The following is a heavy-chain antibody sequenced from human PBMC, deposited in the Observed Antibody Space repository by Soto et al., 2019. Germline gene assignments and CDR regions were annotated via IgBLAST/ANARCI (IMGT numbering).Heavy chain of an antibody. D-gene: IGHD3-9*01. Sequence: ASVKVSCKAAGYTFTSYYMHWVRQAPGQGLEWMGIINPSGGSTSYAQKFQGRVTMTRDTSTSTVYMELSSLRSEDTAVYYCARTDLYDILTGYYRDSSGYPLYFDYWGQGTLVTVSS. CDR2: INPSGGST. CDR1: GYTFTSYY. V-gene: IGHV1-46*01. CDR3: ARTDLYDILTGYYRDSSGYPLYFDY. J-gene: IGHJ4*02.